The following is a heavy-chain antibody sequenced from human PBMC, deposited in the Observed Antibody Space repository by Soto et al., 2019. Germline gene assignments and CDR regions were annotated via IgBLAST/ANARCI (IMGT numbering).Heavy chain of an antibody. CDR1: GYTFTSYG. D-gene: IGHD3-22*01. Sequence: ASVKVSCKASGYTFTSYGISWVRQAPGQGLEWMGWISAYNVNTNDAQKLQGRVTMTTDTSTGTAYMELKSLRSDDTAVYYCARDWLLLRGLYYFDYWGQGTLVTVSS. CDR3: ARDWLLLRGLYYFDY. CDR2: ISAYNVNT. J-gene: IGHJ4*02. V-gene: IGHV1-18*04.